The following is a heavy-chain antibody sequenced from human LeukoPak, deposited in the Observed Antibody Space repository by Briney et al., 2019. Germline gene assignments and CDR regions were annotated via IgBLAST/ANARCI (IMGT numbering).Heavy chain of an antibody. D-gene: IGHD1-26*01. V-gene: IGHV4-39*01. J-gene: IGHJ3*02. CDR3: ARREVGSGAFDI. CDR1: GGSISSSSYY. CDR2: IYYSGST. Sequence: SETLSLTCTVSGGSISSSSYYWGWIRQPPGKGLEWIGSIYYSGSTYYNPSLKSRVTISVDTSKNQFPLKLSSVTAADTAVYYCARREVGSGAFDIWGQGTMVTVSS.